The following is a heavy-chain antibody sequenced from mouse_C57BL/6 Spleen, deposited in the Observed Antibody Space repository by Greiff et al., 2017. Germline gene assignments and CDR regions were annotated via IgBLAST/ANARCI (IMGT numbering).Heavy chain of an antibody. CDR2: INPGSGGT. D-gene: IGHD2-2*01. Sequence: QVQLQQSGAELVRPGTSVKVSCKASGYAFTNYLIEWVKQRPGQGLEWIGVINPGSGGTNYNEKFKGKATLTADKSSSTAYMQLSRLTSEDSAVYICAGGYDWYFDVWGTGTTVTVSS. CDR3: AGGYDWYFDV. J-gene: IGHJ1*03. CDR1: GYAFTNYL. V-gene: IGHV1-54*01.